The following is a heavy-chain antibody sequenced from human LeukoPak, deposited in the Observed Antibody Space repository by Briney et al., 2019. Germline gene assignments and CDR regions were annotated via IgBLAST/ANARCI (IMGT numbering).Heavy chain of an antibody. CDR2: IYTSGST. J-gene: IGHJ4*02. Sequence: SETLSLTCTVSGGSISSYYWSWIRQPPGKGLEWIGYIYTSGSTYYNPSLKSRVTISVDTSKNQFSLKLSSVTAADTAVYYCATGYSSDWPLDYWGQGTLVTVSS. CDR1: GGSISSYY. V-gene: IGHV4-4*08. CDR3: ATGYSSDWPLDY. D-gene: IGHD6-19*01.